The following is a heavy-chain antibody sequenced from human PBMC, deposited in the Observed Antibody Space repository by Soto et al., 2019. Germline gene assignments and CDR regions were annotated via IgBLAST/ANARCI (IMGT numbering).Heavy chain of an antibody. CDR1: GGTFSSYA. V-gene: IGHV1-69*13. CDR2: IIPIFGTA. D-gene: IGHD5-12*01. J-gene: IGHJ6*02. Sequence: GASVKVCCKASGGTFSSYAISWVRQAPGQGLEWMGGIIPIFGTANYAQKFQGRVTITADESTSTAYMELSSLRSEDTAVYYCARAYSDYRRNYYGMDVWGQGTTVTVSS. CDR3: ARAYSDYRRNYYGMDV.